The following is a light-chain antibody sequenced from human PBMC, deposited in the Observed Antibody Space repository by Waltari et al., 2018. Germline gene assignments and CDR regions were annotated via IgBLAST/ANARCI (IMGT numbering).Light chain of an antibody. CDR2: GSS. J-gene: IGKJ4*01. V-gene: IGKV3-20*01. CDR3: QQYGGSVT. Sequence: VLTQSPGTLSLSPGDRATLSCRASQSVTSSFLAWYQQKPGQPPRLVMYGSSSRAAGIPDRFSGSASGTDFTLTISRLEPEDFAMYYCQQYGGSVTFGGGTKVEV. CDR1: QSVTSSF.